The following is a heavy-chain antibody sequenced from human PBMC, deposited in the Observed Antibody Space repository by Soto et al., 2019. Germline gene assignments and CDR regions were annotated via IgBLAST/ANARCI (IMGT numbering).Heavy chain of an antibody. CDR1: GGTFSSYR. Sequence: SVKVSCKASGGTFSSYRINWVRQAPGQGLEWVGGIVPIYRTTDYAQKFQGRVTITADESARTAYLEVRSLKSQDTAVYYCARDSGAKLSSSWGQGTLVTVSS. CDR2: IVPIYRTT. V-gene: IGHV1-69*13. D-gene: IGHD6-13*01. J-gene: IGHJ4*02. CDR3: ARDSGAKLSSS.